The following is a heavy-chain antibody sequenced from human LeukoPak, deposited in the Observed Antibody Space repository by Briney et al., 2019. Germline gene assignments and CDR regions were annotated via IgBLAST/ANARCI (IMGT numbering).Heavy chain of an antibody. J-gene: IGHJ6*03. Sequence: GGSLRLSCAASGFTFSSYGMSWVRQAPGKGLQWVSDISTSRSTYYADSVRGRFTISRDNSRNTLYLQMNSLRAEDTAIYYCAKNGDRGAYCSGGTCYPYYYYYMDVWGKGTTVTISS. V-gene: IGHV3-23*01. D-gene: IGHD2-15*01. CDR1: GFTFSSYG. CDR3: AKNGDRGAYCSGGTCYPYYYYYMDV. CDR2: ISTSRST.